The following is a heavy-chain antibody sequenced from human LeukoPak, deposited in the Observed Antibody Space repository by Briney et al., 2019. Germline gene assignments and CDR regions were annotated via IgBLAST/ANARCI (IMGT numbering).Heavy chain of an antibody. D-gene: IGHD2-2*02. CDR1: GGSFSDYY. CDR3: ARVGIVVVPAAIDEYYYYGMDV. Sequence: SETLSLTCAVYGGSFSDYYWIWIRQPPGEGLEWIGEINHSGSTNYNPSLKSRVTISVDTSKNHFSLKLSSVTAADTAVYYCARVGIVVVPAAIDEYYYYGMDVWGQGTTVTVSS. V-gene: IGHV4-34*01. CDR2: INHSGST. J-gene: IGHJ6*02.